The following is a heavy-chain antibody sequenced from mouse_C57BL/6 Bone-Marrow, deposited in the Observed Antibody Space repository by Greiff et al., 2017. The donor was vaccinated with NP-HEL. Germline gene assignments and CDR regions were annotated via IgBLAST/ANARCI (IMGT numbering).Heavy chain of an antibody. CDR3: ARKGDWYYFDY. V-gene: IGHV1-22*01. D-gene: IGHD3-3*01. J-gene: IGHJ2*01. CDR1: GYTFTDYN. CDR2: INPNNGGT. Sequence: VQLQQSGPELVKPGASVKMSCKASGYTFTDYNMHWVKQSPGKSLEWIGYINPNNGGTSYNPKFKGKATLTVNKSSSTAYMELRSLTSEDSAVYYCARKGDWYYFDYWGKGTTLTVSS.